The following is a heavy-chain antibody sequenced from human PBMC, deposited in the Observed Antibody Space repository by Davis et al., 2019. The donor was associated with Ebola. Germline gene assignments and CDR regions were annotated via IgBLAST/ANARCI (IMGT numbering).Heavy chain of an antibody. Sequence: ASVKVSCKASGYTFTGYYMHWVRQAPGQGLEWMGRINPNSGGTNYAQKFQGRVTMTRDTSISTAYMELSRLRSDDTAVYYCARGTVVVVVVAATPPDYWGQGTLVTVSS. CDR2: INPNSGGT. V-gene: IGHV1-2*06. CDR3: ARGTVVVVVVAATPPDY. CDR1: GYTFTGYY. D-gene: IGHD2-15*01. J-gene: IGHJ4*02.